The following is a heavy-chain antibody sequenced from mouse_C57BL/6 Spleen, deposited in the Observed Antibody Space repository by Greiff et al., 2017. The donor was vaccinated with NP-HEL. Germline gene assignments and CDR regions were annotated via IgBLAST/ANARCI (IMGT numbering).Heavy chain of an antibody. J-gene: IGHJ2*01. V-gene: IGHV1-26*01. CDR1: GYTFTDYY. Sequence: EVQLQQSGPELVKPGASVKISCKASGYTFTDYYMNWVKQSHGKSLEWIGDINPNNGGTSYHQKFKGKATLTVDKSSSTAYMELRSLTSEDSAVYYCAQRPTTVVAKEGFDYWGQGTTLTVSS. D-gene: IGHD1-1*01. CDR2: INPNNGGT. CDR3: AQRPTTVVAKEGFDY.